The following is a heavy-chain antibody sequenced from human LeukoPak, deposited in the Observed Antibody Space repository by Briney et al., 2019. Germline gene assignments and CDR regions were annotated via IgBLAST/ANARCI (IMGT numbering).Heavy chain of an antibody. CDR3: AKAQIRRYSYVGYFDY. V-gene: IGHV3-23*01. CDR2: ISGSGGST. J-gene: IGHJ4*02. CDR1: GFTFSSYA. Sequence: GGSLRLSCAASGFTFSSYAMSWGRQAPGKGLEWVSAISGSGGSTYYADSVKGRFTISRDNSKNTLYLQMNSLRAEDTAVYYCAKAQIRRYSYVGYFDYWGQGTLVTVSS. D-gene: IGHD5-18*01.